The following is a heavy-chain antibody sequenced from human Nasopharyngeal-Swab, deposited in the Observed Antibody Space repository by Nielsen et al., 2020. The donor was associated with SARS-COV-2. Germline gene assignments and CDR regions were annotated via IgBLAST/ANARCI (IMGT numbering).Heavy chain of an antibody. Sequence: WIPRSPGKGLGGGGRIKLKTGGGTTDYAAPVKGRFTISRDYSKNTLYLQMNSLKTEDTPVYYCTTDLAYCGGDCYSPYYYGMDVWGQGTTVTVSS. CDR2: IKLKTGGGTT. J-gene: IGHJ6*02. CDR3: TTDLAYCGGDCYSPYYYGMDV. V-gene: IGHV3-15*01. D-gene: IGHD2-21*02.